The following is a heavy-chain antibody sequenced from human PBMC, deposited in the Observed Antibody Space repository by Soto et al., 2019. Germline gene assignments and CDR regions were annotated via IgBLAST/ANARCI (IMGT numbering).Heavy chain of an antibody. J-gene: IGHJ6*02. CDR3: ARTTPPYGMDV. Sequence: SQTLSLTCAISGDSVSGNSAAWNWIRQSPSRGLEWLGRTYYRSKWFYDYALSVKSRITISKDTSKNQVVLTMTNMDPVDTATYYCARTTPPYGMDVWGQGTTVTVSS. D-gene: IGHD1-1*01. CDR1: GDSVSGNSAA. V-gene: IGHV6-1*01. CDR2: TYYRSKWFY.